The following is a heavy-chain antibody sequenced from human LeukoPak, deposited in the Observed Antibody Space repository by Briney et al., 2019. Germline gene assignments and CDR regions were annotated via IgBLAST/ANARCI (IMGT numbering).Heavy chain of an antibody. D-gene: IGHD3-10*01. J-gene: IGHJ3*02. Sequence: GGSLRLSCAASEFTFNNYGIHWVRQAPGKGLEWVAFIRYDGSKKYYADSVKGRFTISRDNAKNSLYLQMSSLRADDTAVYYCAKVSSSGRYDAFDIWGQGTTVTVSS. CDR3: AKVSSSGRYDAFDI. CDR2: IRYDGSKK. V-gene: IGHV3-30*02. CDR1: EFTFNNYG.